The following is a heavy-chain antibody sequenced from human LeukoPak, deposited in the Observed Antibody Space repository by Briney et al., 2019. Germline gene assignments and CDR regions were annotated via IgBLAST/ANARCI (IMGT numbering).Heavy chain of an antibody. CDR3: ARDVSGYYPYFDY. CDR2: SYHSGGT. Sequence: PSETLSLTCTVSGDSIRTYYWSWIRQPPGKGLEWIGYSYHSGGTNYNPSLKSRVTISIDTSKNQFSLKLSSVTAADTAVYYCARDVSGYYPYFDYWGQGTLVTVSS. V-gene: IGHV4-59*01. D-gene: IGHD3-22*01. CDR1: GDSIRTYY. J-gene: IGHJ4*02.